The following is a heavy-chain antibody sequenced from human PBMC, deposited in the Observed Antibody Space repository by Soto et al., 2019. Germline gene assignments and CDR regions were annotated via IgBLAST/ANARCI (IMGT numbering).Heavy chain of an antibody. J-gene: IGHJ3*02. D-gene: IGHD5-18*01. CDR3: AKVQGRGYSYGPRAFDI. Sequence: PGGSLRLSCAASGFTFSSYGMHWVRQAPGKGLEWVAVISYDGSNKCYADSVKGRFTISRDNSKNTLYLQMNSLRAEDTAVYYCAKVQGRGYSYGPRAFDIWGQGTMVTVSS. CDR2: ISYDGSNK. V-gene: IGHV3-30*18. CDR1: GFTFSSYG.